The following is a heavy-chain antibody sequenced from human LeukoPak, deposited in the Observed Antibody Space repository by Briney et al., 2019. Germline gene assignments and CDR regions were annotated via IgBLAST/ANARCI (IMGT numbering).Heavy chain of an antibody. Sequence: GGSLRLSCAASGFTFNDYGMSWVRQAPGKGLEWVSGINWNGGSTGYADSVKGRSTISRDNAKNSLYLQMNSLRAEDTALYCCARDRVSSGWSYYFDYWGQGTLVTVSS. CDR2: INWNGGST. CDR3: ARDRVSSGWSYYFDY. V-gene: IGHV3-20*04. CDR1: GFTFNDYG. J-gene: IGHJ4*02. D-gene: IGHD6-19*01.